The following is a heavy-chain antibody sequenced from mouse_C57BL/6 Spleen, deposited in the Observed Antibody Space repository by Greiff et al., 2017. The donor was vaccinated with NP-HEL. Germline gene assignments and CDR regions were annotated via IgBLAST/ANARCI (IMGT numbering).Heavy chain of an antibody. Sequence: EVQGVESGGGLVQPGGSMKLSCAASGFTFSDAWMDWVRQSPEKGLEWVAEIRNKANNHATYYAESVKGRFTISRDDSKSSVYLQMNSLRAEDTGIYYCTRPAYYSKGYWYFDVWGTGTTVTVSS. CDR2: IRNKANNHAT. CDR1: GFTFSDAW. CDR3: TRPAYYSKGYWYFDV. D-gene: IGHD2-5*01. J-gene: IGHJ1*03. V-gene: IGHV6-6*01.